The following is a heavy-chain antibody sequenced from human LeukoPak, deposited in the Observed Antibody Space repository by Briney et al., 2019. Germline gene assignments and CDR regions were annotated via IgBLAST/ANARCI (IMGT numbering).Heavy chain of an antibody. CDR3: ARDFKAAAGTIRPPLYYYYMDV. D-gene: IGHD6-13*01. Sequence: ASVKVSCKASGYTFTGYYMHWVRQAPGQGLEWMGWINPNSGGTNYAQKFQGRVTMTRDTSISTAYMSRLRSDDTAVYYCARDFKAAAGTIRPPLYYYYMDVWGKGTTVTISS. J-gene: IGHJ6*03. CDR2: INPNSGGT. V-gene: IGHV1-2*02. CDR1: GYTFTGYY.